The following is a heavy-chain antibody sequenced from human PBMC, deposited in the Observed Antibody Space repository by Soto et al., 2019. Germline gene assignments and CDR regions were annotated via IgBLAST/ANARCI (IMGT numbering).Heavy chain of an antibody. CDR1: EDSVSSKSAA. J-gene: IGHJ3*02. CDR2: TYYRAEWYS. CDR3: ARVYCSSSSWYSYALAI. Sequence: PSQTLALTCAISEDSVSSKSAAWGWSRQSPSRGLEWLGRTYYRAEWYSDYAVVVKSRISINPDTSKNQFSLQLNSVTPEDTAAYYCARVYCSSSSWYSYALAIWGQGTMVTV. D-gene: IGHD2-2*02. V-gene: IGHV6-1*01.